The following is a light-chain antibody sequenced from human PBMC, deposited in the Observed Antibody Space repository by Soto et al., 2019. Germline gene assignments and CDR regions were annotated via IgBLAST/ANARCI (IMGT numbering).Light chain of an antibody. V-gene: IGLV2-11*01. CDR1: SSDVGGYNY. Sequence: QSALTQPRSVSGSPGQSVTISCTGTSSDVGGYNYVSWYQQHPGEAPKLMIYDVNKRPSGVPDRFSASKSGNTASLTISGLQAEDEADYYCCSYAGSYNWVFGGGTKLTVL. CDR2: DVN. CDR3: CSYAGSYNWV. J-gene: IGLJ3*02.